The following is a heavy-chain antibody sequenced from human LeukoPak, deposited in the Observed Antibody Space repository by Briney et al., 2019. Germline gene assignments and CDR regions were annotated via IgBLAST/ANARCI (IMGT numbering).Heavy chain of an antibody. J-gene: IGHJ4*02. CDR1: GYSFTSYW. V-gene: IGHV5-51*01. D-gene: IGHD3-22*01. CDR3: ARRPRNSSGWFDY. Sequence: GESLKISCKGSGYSFTSYWIAWVRQMPGKGLEWMGIIYPGDSETRYSPSFQGQVTISADKSISTAYLQWGSLKASDTAMYYCARRPRNSSGWFDYWGQGTLVTVSS. CDR2: IYPGDSET.